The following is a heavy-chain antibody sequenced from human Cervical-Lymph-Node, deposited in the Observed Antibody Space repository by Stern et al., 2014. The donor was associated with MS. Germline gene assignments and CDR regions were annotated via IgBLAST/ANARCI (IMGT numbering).Heavy chain of an antibody. Sequence: QVKLVESGAEVKKPGSSVKVSCKASGDTFNNFDIGWVRQAPGQGPEWLGGITPLFGTANYAQRLQDRVTFTADESTSTTYMELSRLRSEDTAIYYCARHQGGVAAFWGQGTLVTVSS. V-gene: IGHV1-69*01. CDR1: GDTFNNFD. J-gene: IGHJ4*02. D-gene: IGHD6-13*01. CDR3: ARHQGGVAAF. CDR2: ITPLFGTA.